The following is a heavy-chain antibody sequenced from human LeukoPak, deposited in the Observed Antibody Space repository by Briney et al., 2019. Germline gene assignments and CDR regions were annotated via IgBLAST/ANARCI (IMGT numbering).Heavy chain of an antibody. CDR1: GDPLSSYH. Sequence: PSETLFLTFTVYGDPLSSYHWSWVRQPPGKVLERVGFIYYSGSTNSNPSLKSRVTISVNTSKNQFSLKLSSVTAADTAVYNCARHTAEKYNGFDRWGQGTLVTVSS. V-gene: IGHV4-59*08. J-gene: IGHJ5*02. CDR2: IYYSGST. D-gene: IGHD5-24*01. CDR3: ARHTAEKYNGFDR.